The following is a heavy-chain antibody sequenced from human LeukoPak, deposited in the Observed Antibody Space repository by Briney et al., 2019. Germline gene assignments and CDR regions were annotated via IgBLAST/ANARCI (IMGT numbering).Heavy chain of an antibody. CDR1: GGTFSSYA. V-gene: IGHV1-69*13. D-gene: IGHD3-16*01. CDR3: ARGPYGPLYGMDV. CDR2: IIPIFGTA. Sequence: GASVKVSCKASGGTFSSYAISWVRQAPGQGLEWMGGIIPIFGTANYAQKFQGRVTITADESTSTAYMELSSLGSEDTAVYYCARGPYGPLYGMDVWGQGTTVTVSS. J-gene: IGHJ6*02.